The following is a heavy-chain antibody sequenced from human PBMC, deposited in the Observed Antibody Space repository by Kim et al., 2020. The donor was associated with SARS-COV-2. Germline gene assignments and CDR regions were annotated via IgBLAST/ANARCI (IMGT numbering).Heavy chain of an antibody. D-gene: IGHD3-16*02. Sequence: GRFTISRDNAKNSMYLQMNSLRAEETALYYCAKDRGYDYVWGSYRYTFDYWGQGTLVTVSS. V-gene: IGHV3-9*01. J-gene: IGHJ4*02. CDR3: AKDRGYDYVWGSYRYTFDY.